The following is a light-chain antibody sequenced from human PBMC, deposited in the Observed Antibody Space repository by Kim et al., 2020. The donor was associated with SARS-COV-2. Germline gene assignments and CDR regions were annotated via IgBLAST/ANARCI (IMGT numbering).Light chain of an antibody. Sequence: VGLGQTVRITCQGDSLRSYYATWYQQKPGQAPILVIYGKNNRPSGIPDRFSGSSSGNTASLTITGTQAGDEADYYCNSRDSNDNVVFGGGTQLPS. J-gene: IGLJ2*01. V-gene: IGLV3-19*01. CDR2: GKN. CDR3: NSRDSNDNVV. CDR1: SLRSYY.